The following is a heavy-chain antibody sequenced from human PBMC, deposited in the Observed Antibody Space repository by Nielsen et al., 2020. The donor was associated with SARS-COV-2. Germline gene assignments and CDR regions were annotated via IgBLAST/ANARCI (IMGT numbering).Heavy chain of an antibody. D-gene: IGHD6-19*01. V-gene: IGHV1-3*01. CDR3: ARITPSSGWDY. J-gene: IGHJ4*02. CDR2: INAGNGNT. CDR1: GYTFIGYA. Sequence: ASVKVSCKASGYTFIGYAMHWVRQAPGQSLEWMGWINAGNGNTKYSQKFQGRVTMTRDTSANTAYMELSSLSSEDTAVYYCARITPSSGWDYWGQGTLVTVSS.